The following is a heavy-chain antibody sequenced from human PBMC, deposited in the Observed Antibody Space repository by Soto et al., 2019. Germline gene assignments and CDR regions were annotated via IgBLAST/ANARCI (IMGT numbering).Heavy chain of an antibody. CDR2: INHSGST. V-gene: IGHV4-34*01. J-gene: IGHJ4*02. CDR3: GSVPCVFDY. CDR1: YGSFRGYD. Sequence: SVPMSDTWGVYYGSFRGYDWSWISQPPGKGLEWIGEINHSGSTNYNPSLKSRVTISVDTSKHQFTLKLSSVTAFDTAVYYCGSVPCVFDYLGQGTLVTVSS.